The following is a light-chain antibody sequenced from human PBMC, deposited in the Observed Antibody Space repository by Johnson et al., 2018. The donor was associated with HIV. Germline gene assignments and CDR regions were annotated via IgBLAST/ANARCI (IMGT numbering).Light chain of an antibody. Sequence: QSVLTQPPSVSAAPGQKVTISCSGSSSNIGNNYVSWYQQLPGTAPKLLIYENNKRPSGIPDRFSGSKSGTSATLVITGLQPGDEADYYCGTWDSSLSAHYVFGTGTKITVL. CDR3: GTWDSSLSAHYV. CDR1: SSNIGNNY. J-gene: IGLJ1*01. CDR2: ENN. V-gene: IGLV1-51*02.